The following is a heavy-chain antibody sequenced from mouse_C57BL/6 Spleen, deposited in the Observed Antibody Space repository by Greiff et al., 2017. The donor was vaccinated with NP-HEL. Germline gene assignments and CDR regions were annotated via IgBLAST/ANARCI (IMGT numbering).Heavy chain of an antibody. D-gene: IGHD2-1*01. Sequence: EVKVVESGGGLVKPGGSLKLSCAASGFTFSSYTMSWVHQTPEKRLEWVATISGGGGNTYYPDSVKGRFTISRDNAKNTLYLQMSSLRSEDTALYYCAREAYGNSHFDYWGQGTTLTVSS. V-gene: IGHV5-9*01. CDR1: GFTFSSYT. CDR3: AREAYGNSHFDY. J-gene: IGHJ2*01. CDR2: ISGGGGNT.